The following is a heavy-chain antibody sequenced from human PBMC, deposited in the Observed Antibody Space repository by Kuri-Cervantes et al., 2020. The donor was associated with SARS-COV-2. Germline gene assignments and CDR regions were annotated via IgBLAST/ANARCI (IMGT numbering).Heavy chain of an antibody. V-gene: IGHV3-30*18. J-gene: IGHJ6*02. CDR1: GFNFSRTD. CDR2: ISHDGKNK. CDR3: AKDVYDFWTAYPQASAAGDYHYYGLDV. D-gene: IGHD3-3*01. Sequence: GESLKISCAASGFNFSRTDMHWVRQAPGKGLEWVAVISHDGKNKKCIASGKGRFTISRDNSQNTLYLHMKSLRSEDTAMYYCAKDVYDFWTAYPQASAAGDYHYYGLDVWGQGTTVTVSS.